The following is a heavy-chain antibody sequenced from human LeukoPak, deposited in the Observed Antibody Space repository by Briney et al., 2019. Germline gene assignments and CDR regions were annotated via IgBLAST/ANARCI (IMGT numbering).Heavy chain of an antibody. CDR2: ISGTSNTI. CDR1: GFTFSSYE. J-gene: IGHJ4*02. CDR3: ARDLGSYTSGWYMGFDY. Sequence: GGSLRLSCAASGFTFSSYEMNWVRQAPGKGLEWVSYISGTSNTIYYADSVKGRFTISRDNAKNSLYLQVNSLRAEDTAIYYCARDLGSYTSGWYMGFDYWGQGTLVTVSS. V-gene: IGHV3-48*03. D-gene: IGHD6-19*01.